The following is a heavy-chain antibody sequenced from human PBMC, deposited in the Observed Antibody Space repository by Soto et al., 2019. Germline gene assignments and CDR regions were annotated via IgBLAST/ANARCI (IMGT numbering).Heavy chain of an antibody. D-gene: IGHD2-8*01. V-gene: IGHV3-30-3*01. J-gene: IGHJ4*02. CDR2: ISYDGSNK. CDR3: ARGLGRGDIVLMVYAIDG. Sequence: QVQLVESGGGVVQPGRSLRLSCAASGFTFSSYAMHWVRQAPGKGLEWVAVISYDGSNKYYADSVKGRFTISRDTSKNTLYLQMKSLRAEDTAVYYCARGLGRGDIVLMVYAIDGWGQGTLVTVSS. CDR1: GFTFSSYA.